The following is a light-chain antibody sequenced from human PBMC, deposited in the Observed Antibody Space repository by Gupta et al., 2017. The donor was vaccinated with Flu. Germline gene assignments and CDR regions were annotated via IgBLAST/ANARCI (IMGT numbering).Light chain of an antibody. CDR2: QDS. J-gene: IGLJ3*02. CDR1: KLGDKY. Sequence: PGKTASITCSGDKLGDKYACWYQQKPGQSPVLVIYQDSKRPSGIPERFSGSNSGNTATLTISGTQAMDEADYYCQAWDSSTAWVFGGGTKLTVL. V-gene: IGLV3-1*01. CDR3: QAWDSSTAWV.